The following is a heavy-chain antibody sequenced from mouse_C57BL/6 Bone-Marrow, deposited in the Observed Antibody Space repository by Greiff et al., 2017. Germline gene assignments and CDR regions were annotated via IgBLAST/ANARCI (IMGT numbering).Heavy chain of an antibody. CDR1: GYSITSGYY. Sequence: ESGPGLVKPSQSLSLTCSVTGYSITSGYYWNWLRHFPGNKLEWMGNISYDGGTNYNPSLKNRISITRATSTNQFFLKLNTVTTEDTATYYCAREDYDNYLPFAYWGQGTLVTVSA. V-gene: IGHV3-6*01. CDR3: AREDYDNYLPFAY. J-gene: IGHJ3*01. CDR2: ISYDGGT. D-gene: IGHD2-1*01.